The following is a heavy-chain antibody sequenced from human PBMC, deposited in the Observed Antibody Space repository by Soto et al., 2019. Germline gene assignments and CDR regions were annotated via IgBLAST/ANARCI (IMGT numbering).Heavy chain of an antibody. V-gene: IGHV4-34*01. Sequence: KTSETLSLTCAVYGGSFSGYYWSWIRQPPGKGLEWIGELNHSGSTNYNPSLKSRVTISVDTSKNQFSLKLSSVTAADTAVYYCAREARAYYYGSGSYGSYYYGMDVWGQGTTVTVSS. CDR1: GGSFSGYY. J-gene: IGHJ6*02. CDR2: LNHSGST. CDR3: AREARAYYYGSGSYGSYYYGMDV. D-gene: IGHD3-10*01.